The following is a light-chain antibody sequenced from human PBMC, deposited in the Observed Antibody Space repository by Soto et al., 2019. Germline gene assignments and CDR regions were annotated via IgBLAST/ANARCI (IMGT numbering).Light chain of an antibody. V-gene: IGKV3-20*01. CDR3: QHYGNSPT. Sequence: EIVLTQSPGTLSLYPGDGATLSCRASQSVSSGYLAWYQQKPGQAPRLLIYGASRRAGGIPDRFSGSGSGTDFTLSISRLEPEDLAVYWCQHYGNSPTFGQGTRVHIK. J-gene: IGKJ1*01. CDR2: GAS. CDR1: QSVSSGY.